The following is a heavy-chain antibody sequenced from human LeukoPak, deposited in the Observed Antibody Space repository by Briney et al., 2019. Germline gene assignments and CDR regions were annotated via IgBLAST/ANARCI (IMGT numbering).Heavy chain of an antibody. CDR1: GGTFSSYA. CDR3: ARAGYSITIFGVVIEKYFDY. D-gene: IGHD3-3*01. V-gene: IGHV1-69*05. CDR2: IIPIFGTA. J-gene: IGHJ4*02. Sequence: SVKVSCKASGGTFSSYAISWVRQAPGQGLEWMGGIIPIFGTANYAQKFQGGVTITTDESTSTAYMELSSLRSEDTAVYYCARAGYSITIFGVVIEKYFDYWGQGTLVTVSS.